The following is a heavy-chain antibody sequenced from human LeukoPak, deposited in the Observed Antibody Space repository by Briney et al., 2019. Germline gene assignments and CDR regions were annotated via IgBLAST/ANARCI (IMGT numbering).Heavy chain of an antibody. CDR1: GGTFSSYA. D-gene: IGHD6-19*01. Sequence: SVTVSCKASGGTFSSYAISWVRQAPGQGLEWMGGIIPIFGTANYAQKFQGRVTITADESTSTAYMELSSLRSEDTAVYYCAREGLSDSSGPLWYFDYWGQGTLVTVSS. J-gene: IGHJ4*02. CDR2: IIPIFGTA. CDR3: AREGLSDSSGPLWYFDY. V-gene: IGHV1-69*13.